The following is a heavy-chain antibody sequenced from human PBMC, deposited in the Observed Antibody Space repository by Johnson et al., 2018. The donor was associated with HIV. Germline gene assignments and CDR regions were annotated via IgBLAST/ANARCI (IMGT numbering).Heavy chain of an antibody. CDR2: TRYDGSNK. CDR1: GFTFNSYG. Sequence: QVQLVESGGGVVQPGRSLRLSCAASGFTFNSYGMHWVRQAPGKGLEWVAFTRYDGSNKYYVDSVKGRFTISRDNSKNTLYLQMNSLRPEDTAVYYCAKKDSGDAFDIWGQGTMVTVSS. CDR3: AKKDSGDAFDI. V-gene: IGHV3-30*02. D-gene: IGHD3-10*01. J-gene: IGHJ3*02.